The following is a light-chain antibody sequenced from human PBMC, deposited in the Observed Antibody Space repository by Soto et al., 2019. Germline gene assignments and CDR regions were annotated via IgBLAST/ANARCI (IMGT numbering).Light chain of an antibody. CDR2: NNS. J-gene: IGLJ2*01. CDR3: AAWDDSLNGVL. Sequence: QSVLTQPPSASGTPGQRVTISCSGRNSNIGTNTVAWYQQFPGTAPKLLIYNNSQRPSGVPDRFSGSKSGTSASLAISGLQSEDEAYYYCAAWDDSLNGVLIGGGTKLTVL. V-gene: IGLV1-44*01. CDR1: NSNIGTNT.